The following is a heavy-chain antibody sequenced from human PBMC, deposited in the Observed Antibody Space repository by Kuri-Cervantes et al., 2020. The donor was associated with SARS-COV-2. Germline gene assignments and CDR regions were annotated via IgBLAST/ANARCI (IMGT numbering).Heavy chain of an antibody. J-gene: IGHJ5*02. CDR2: IYHSGST. D-gene: IGHD3-3*01. CDR3: ARDFWSGYYGGNWFDP. CDR1: GGSISSSSYY. V-gene: IGHV4-39*07. Sequence: SETLSLTCTVSGGSISSSSYYWGWIRQPPGKGLEWIGSIYHSGSTYYNPSLKSRVTISVDTSKNQFFLKLSSVTAADTAVYYCARDFWSGYYGGNWFDPWGQGTLVTDSS.